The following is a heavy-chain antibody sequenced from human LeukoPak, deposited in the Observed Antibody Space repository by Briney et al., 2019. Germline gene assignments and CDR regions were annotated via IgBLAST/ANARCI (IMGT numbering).Heavy chain of an antibody. D-gene: IGHD2-2*01. Sequence: GRSLRLSCAASGFTFSSYAMHWVRQAPGKGLEWVAVISYDGSNKYYADSVKGRFTISRDNSKNTLYLQMNSLRAEDTAVYYCARDGDDIRDCSSTSCYYYYMDVWGKGTTVTVSS. CDR3: ARDGDDIRDCSSTSCYYYYMDV. V-gene: IGHV3-30-3*01. J-gene: IGHJ6*03. CDR1: GFTFSSYA. CDR2: ISYDGSNK.